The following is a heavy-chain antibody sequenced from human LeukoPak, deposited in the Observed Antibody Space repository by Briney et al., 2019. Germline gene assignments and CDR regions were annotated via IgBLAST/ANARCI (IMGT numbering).Heavy chain of an antibody. CDR3: ARDFQDSSGYYPNDY. D-gene: IGHD3-22*01. CDR1: GFTLSSYG. J-gene: IGHJ4*02. V-gene: IGHV3-20*04. CDR2: INWNGGST. Sequence: GGSLRLSCAASGFTLSSYGMSWVRQAPGKGLEWVSGINWNGGSTGYADSVKGRFTISRDNAKNSLYLQMNSLRAEDTALYYCARDFQDSSGYYPNDYWGQGTLVTVSS.